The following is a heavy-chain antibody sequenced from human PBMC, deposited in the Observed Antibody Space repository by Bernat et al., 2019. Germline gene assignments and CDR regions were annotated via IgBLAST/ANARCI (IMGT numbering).Heavy chain of an antibody. CDR1: GFTFSSFG. CDR3: AKSVYSSDNYGMDV. J-gene: IGHJ6*02. V-gene: IGHV3-30*02. D-gene: IGHD6-19*01. Sequence: QVHLVESGGGVVQPGGSLRLSCAASGFTFSSFGMHWVRQAPGKGLEWVALIRYEGSKKYYADSVKGQVTISRDNSKNMLYLQMNSLRAEDTAVYYCAKSVYSSDNYGMDVWGQGTTVTVSS. CDR2: IRYEGSKK.